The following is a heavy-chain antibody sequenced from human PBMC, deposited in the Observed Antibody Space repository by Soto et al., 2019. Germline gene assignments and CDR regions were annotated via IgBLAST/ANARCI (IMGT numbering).Heavy chain of an antibody. D-gene: IGHD3-22*01. V-gene: IGHV3-53*02. CDR2: IYSGGST. J-gene: IGHJ2*01. CDR3: ARDSGAAYDSSGYDWYFDL. Sequence: EVQLVETGGGLIQPGGSLRLSCAASGFTVSSNYMSWVRQAPGKGLEWVSVIYSGGSTYYADSVKGRFTISRDNSKNTLYLQMNSLRAEDTAVYYCARDSGAAYDSSGYDWYFDLWGRGTLVTVSS. CDR1: GFTVSSNY.